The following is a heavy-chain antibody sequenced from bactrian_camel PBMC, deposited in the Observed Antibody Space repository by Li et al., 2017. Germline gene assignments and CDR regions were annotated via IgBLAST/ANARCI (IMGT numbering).Heavy chain of an antibody. CDR3: AADKTELRSLIRAGGRTFPGLLSD. CDR1: GDTDCGAM. CDR2: ISCGGNI. J-gene: IGHJ4*01. V-gene: IGHV3S53*01. D-gene: IGHD2*01. Sequence: HVQLVESGGGSVWDGGSLTLSCTASGDTDCGAMWCWKRQAPGKEREDVSCISCGGNIAIAKYVKGRFTISQDVAKKTLYLQMDNLEPEDTAMYYCAADKTELRSLIRAGGRTFPGLLSDWGQGTQVTVS.